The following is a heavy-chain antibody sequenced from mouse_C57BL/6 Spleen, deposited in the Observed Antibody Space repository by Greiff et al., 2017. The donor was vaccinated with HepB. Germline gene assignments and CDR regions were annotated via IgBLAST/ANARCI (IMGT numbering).Heavy chain of an antibody. Sequence: VQLQQSGAELARPGASVKLSCKASGYTFTSYGISWVKQRTGQGLEWIGEIYPRSGNTYYNEKFKGKATLTADKSSSTAYMELRSLTSEDSAVYFCARENFFDYWGRGTTLTVSS. CDR1: GYTFTSYG. CDR2: IYPRSGNT. V-gene: IGHV1-81*01. CDR3: ARENFFDY. J-gene: IGHJ2*01.